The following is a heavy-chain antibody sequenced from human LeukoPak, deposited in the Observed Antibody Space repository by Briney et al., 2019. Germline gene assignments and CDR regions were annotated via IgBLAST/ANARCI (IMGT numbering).Heavy chain of an antibody. D-gene: IGHD3-10*01. CDR3: ARHAPRGFFDF. V-gene: IGHV5-51*01. Sequence: PGESLKISCKGSGYSFTSYWIGWVRQMPGKGLEWMGIIYPAASHTNYSPSFQGQVTVSADKSISTAYLHLSSLKASDTAIYYCARHAPRGFFDFWGRGTLVTVSS. J-gene: IGHJ2*01. CDR1: GYSFTSYW. CDR2: IYPAASHT.